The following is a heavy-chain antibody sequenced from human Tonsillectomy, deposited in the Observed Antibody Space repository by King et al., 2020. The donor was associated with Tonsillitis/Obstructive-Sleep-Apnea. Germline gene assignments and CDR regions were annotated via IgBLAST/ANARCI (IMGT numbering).Heavy chain of an antibody. CDR2: ISVSGGST. Sequence: VQLVESGGGLVQPGGSLRLSCAASGFTFSNYAMGWVRQAPGKGLQWVSDISVSGGSTYYADPVKGRFTISRDNSKNTLYLQMNSLRAEATAVYYCAKDEDFWSVGPFDYWGQGTLVTVSS. J-gene: IGHJ4*02. CDR3: AKDEDFWSVGPFDY. CDR1: GFTFSNYA. V-gene: IGHV3-23*04. D-gene: IGHD3-3*01.